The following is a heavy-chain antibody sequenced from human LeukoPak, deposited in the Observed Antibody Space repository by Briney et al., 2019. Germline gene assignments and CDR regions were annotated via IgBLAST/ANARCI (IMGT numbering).Heavy chain of an antibody. CDR1: GFTVSSCS. CDR3: ARAPRGVDNWFDP. V-gene: IGHV3-48*02. CDR2: ISSSGSII. J-gene: IGHJ5*02. Sequence: GGSLRLSCAASGFTVSSCSMNWVRQAPGEGLEWVSFISSSGSIIHYADSVKGRFTISRDNAQNSLFLQMNSLGDEDTAVYYCARAPRGVDNWFDPWGQGTLVTVSS. D-gene: IGHD2-15*01.